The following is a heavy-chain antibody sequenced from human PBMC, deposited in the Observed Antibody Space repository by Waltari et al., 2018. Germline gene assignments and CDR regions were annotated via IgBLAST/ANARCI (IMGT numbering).Heavy chain of an antibody. CDR2: IWYDGSNK. Sequence: QVQLVESGGGVVQPGRSLRLSCAASGFTFSSYGMHWVRQAPGKGLEWVGVIWYDGSNKYYADSVKGRFTISRDNSKNTLYLQMNSLRAEDTAVYYCARGYYYDSSGYYGSFDYWGQGTLVTVSS. D-gene: IGHD3-22*01. V-gene: IGHV3-33*01. CDR3: ARGYYYDSSGYYGSFDY. J-gene: IGHJ4*02. CDR1: GFTFSSYG.